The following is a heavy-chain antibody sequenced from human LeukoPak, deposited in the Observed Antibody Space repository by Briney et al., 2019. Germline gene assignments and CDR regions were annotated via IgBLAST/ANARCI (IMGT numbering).Heavy chain of an antibody. D-gene: IGHD2-15*01. J-gene: IGHJ5*02. CDR2: IYSSGNS. CDR1: GFTVSNNH. CDR3: ARMTMALGGPLDT. V-gene: IGHV3-53*01. Sequence: PGGSLTLSCVVSGFTVSNNHMSWVRQSPGKGLEWVSLIYSSGNSYYPDSVKGRFTMSRDNSKNTVYLQMNSLRGEDTGVYYCARMTMALGGPLDTWGQGTLVTVSS.